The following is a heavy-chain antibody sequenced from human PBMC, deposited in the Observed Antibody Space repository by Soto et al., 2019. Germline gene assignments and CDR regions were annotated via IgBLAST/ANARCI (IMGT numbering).Heavy chain of an antibody. CDR2: VSDTGST. Sequence: PSETLSLTCSVSGDSISRYYWSWIRQPPGKGLEWLGYVSDTGSTSYNRPLKSRVTISVDTSKHQFSLTLTSVTAADTDVYYCAGKLKTAVAAIDYWGQGTLVTVSS. D-gene: IGHD6-19*01. J-gene: IGHJ4*02. CDR3: AGKLKTAVAAIDY. CDR1: GDSISRYY. V-gene: IGHV4-59*01.